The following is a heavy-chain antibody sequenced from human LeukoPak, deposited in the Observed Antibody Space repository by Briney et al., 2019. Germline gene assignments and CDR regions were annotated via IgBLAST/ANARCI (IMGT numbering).Heavy chain of an antibody. J-gene: IGHJ5*02. Sequence: TSETLSLTCTVSGGSISSYYWSWIRQPPGKGLGWIGYIYYSGSSNYNPSLESRVTISLDTSKNQFSLKVRSVTAADTAVYYCAGGSGRWFDPWGQGTLVTVSS. D-gene: IGHD3-16*01. CDR2: IYYSGSS. CDR3: AGGSGRWFDP. V-gene: IGHV4-59*01. CDR1: GGSISSYY.